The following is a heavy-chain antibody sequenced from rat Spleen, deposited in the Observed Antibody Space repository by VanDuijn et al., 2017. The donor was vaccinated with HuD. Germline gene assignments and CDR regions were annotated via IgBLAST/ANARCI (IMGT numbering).Heavy chain of an antibody. Sequence: EVQLVESGGGLVQPGRSLTLSCAASGFTFSDYNMAWVRQAPKKGLEWVATISYDGSSTYYRDSVKGRFTISRDNAKSTLYLQMDSLRSEDTATYYCARHISLFDYWGQGVMVTVS. CDR1: GFTFSDYN. V-gene: IGHV5-7*01. CDR2: ISYDGSST. J-gene: IGHJ2*01. D-gene: IGHD1-2*01. CDR3: ARHISLFDY.